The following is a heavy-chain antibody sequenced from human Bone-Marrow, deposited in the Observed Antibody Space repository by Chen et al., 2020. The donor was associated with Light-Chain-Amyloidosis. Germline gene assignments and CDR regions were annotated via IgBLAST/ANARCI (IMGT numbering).Heavy chain of an antibody. CDR1: GFITSHAW. CDR2: IKSKTCDDKT. CDR3: TATIVAEDFHGY. Sequence: EVQVVESGGGLVKPGGSLRLSCAASGFITSHAWMSWVRQAPGKGLEWVGRIKSKTCDDKTEYSAPVKGRFSISRDDSKNTVYLQMDSLKTADTAVYYCTATIVAEDFHGYWGQGSLVTVSS. D-gene: IGHD3-16*02. V-gene: IGHV3-15*01. J-gene: IGHJ4*02.